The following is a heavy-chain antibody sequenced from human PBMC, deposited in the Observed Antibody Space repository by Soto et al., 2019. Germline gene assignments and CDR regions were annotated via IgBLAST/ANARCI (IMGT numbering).Heavy chain of an antibody. CDR2: ISWNGGTI. J-gene: IGHJ6*03. Sequence: EVQLVESGGGLVQPGRSLRLSCEASGFTFEDYAMHWVRQEPGKGLDWVSGISWNGGTIGYGDSVKGRVTISRDNANNSLYLQINSLRAEDTALYYCAKNMASKSAYYYMDVWGKGTAVTVSS. CDR3: AKNMASKSAYYYMDV. V-gene: IGHV3-9*01. CDR1: GFTFEDYA.